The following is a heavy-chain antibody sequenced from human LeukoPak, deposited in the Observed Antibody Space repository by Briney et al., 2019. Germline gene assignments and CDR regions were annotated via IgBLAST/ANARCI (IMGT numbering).Heavy chain of an antibody. CDR1: GFTFSSYS. D-gene: IGHD5-24*01. Sequence: GGSLRLSCAASGFTFSSYSMNWVRQAPGKGLEWVSYISSSSSTIYYADSVKGRFTISRDNAKNSLYLQMNSLRAEDTAVYYCARDRGDGEFDYWGQGTLVTVSS. CDR2: ISSSSSTI. V-gene: IGHV3-48*04. CDR3: ARDRGDGEFDY. J-gene: IGHJ4*02.